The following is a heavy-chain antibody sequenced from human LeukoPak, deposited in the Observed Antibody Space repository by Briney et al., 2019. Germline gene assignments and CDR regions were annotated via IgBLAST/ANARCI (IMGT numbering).Heavy chain of an antibody. CDR2: ISPSGTAR. J-gene: IGHJ4*02. CDR1: GFTFSSFE. Sequence: GGSLRLSCGASGFTFSSFEMNWVRLAPGKGLEWVSYISPSGTARYYADSVRGRFIISRDNAMKSLYLQMNSLRAEDTAVYYCTRDGHRSTWYANFDYWGQGILVTVS. V-gene: IGHV3-48*03. CDR3: TRDGHRSTWYANFDY. D-gene: IGHD6-13*01.